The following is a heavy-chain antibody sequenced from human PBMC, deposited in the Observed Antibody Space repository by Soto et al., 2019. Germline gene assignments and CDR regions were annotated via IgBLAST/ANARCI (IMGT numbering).Heavy chain of an antibody. J-gene: IGHJ4*02. CDR3: AAQRGGGGY. Sequence: EVQLVESGGGLIQPGGSLRLSCAVSGFTVSNNYMSWVRQAPGKGLEGVSVIYSGGYTAYGDSVKGRFTISRDNSKNTLYLQENPLRPGDPAGYYGAAQRGGGGYWGQGTLVTVSS. V-gene: IGHV3-53*01. CDR2: IYSGGYT. D-gene: IGHD6-25*01. CDR1: GFTVSNNY.